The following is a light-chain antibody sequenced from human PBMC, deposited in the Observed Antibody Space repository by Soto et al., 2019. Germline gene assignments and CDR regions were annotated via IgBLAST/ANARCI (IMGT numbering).Light chain of an antibody. CDR2: RNN. CDR3: AGWDDSLSGVV. Sequence: QSVLTQPPSASGNPGQRVTISCSGSSSNIGSNYVYWYQQVPGTAPKLLIYRNNQRPSGVPDRFSGSKSGTSASLAISGLRSEDEADYYCAGWDDSLSGVVFGGGTKLTVL. J-gene: IGLJ2*01. V-gene: IGLV1-47*01. CDR1: SSNIGSNY.